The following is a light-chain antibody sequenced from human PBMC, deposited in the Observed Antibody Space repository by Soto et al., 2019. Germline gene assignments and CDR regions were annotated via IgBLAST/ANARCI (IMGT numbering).Light chain of an antibody. Sequence: DIVMTQSPLSLPVTPGEASSISCRSSQSLLHSNGYNYLDWYLQKPGQSPQLLIYLGSNRASGVPDRFSGSGSDTDFTLKISRVAAEDVGVYYCMQPLQSWTFGQGTKVDI. J-gene: IGKJ1*01. CDR3: MQPLQSWT. CDR2: LGS. V-gene: IGKV2-28*01. CDR1: QSLLHSNGYNY.